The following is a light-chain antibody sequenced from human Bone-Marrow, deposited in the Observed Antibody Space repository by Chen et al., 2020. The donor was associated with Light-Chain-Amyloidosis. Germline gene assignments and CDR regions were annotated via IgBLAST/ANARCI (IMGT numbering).Light chain of an antibody. Sequence: SYELTQPPSVSVSPGQTARITCSGDDLPTKYAYWYQQKPGQAPVLVIHRDNERPSGSSERFSGSSSGTTATLTISGGQAEDEADYHCQSADSSGTDEVIFGGGTKLTVL. CDR1: DLPTKY. CDR2: RDN. J-gene: IGLJ2*01. CDR3: QSADSSGTDEVI. V-gene: IGLV3-25*03.